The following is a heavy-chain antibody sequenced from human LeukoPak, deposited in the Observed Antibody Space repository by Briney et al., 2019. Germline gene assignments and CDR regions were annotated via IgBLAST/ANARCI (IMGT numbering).Heavy chain of an antibody. Sequence: GASVKVSCNASGYTFTGYYLHWVRQAPGQGLEWMGWINPNSGGTNYAQKFQGRVTMTRDTSISTAYMELSRLRSDDTAVYYCATSVVVDAFDIWGQGTLVTVSS. CDR2: INPNSGGT. V-gene: IGHV1-2*02. CDR3: ATSVVVDAFDI. CDR1: GYTFTGYY. D-gene: IGHD2-2*01. J-gene: IGHJ3*02.